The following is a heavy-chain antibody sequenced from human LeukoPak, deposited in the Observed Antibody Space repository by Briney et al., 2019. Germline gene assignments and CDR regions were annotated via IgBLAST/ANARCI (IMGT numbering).Heavy chain of an antibody. Sequence: SETLSLTCTVSGGSISSYYWSWIRQPPGKGLEWIGYIYYSGSTYYNPSLKSRVTISVDTSKNQFSLKLSSVTAADTAVYYCARAGFWSGYCEPFDYWGQGTLVTVSS. V-gene: IGHV4-30-4*08. J-gene: IGHJ4*02. CDR3: ARAGFWSGYCEPFDY. CDR1: GGSISSYY. D-gene: IGHD3-3*01. CDR2: IYYSGST.